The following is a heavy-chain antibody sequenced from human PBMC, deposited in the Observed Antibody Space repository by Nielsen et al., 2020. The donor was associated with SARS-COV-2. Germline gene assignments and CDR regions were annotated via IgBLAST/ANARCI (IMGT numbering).Heavy chain of an antibody. CDR3: ARGKCSGGSCYSYGY. D-gene: IGHD2-15*01. J-gene: IGHJ4*02. Sequence: WVRQAPGQGLEWMGWISAYNGNTNYAQKLQGRVTMTTDTSTSTAYMELRSLRSDDTAVYYCARGKCSGGSCYSYGYWGQGTLVTVSS. CDR2: ISAYNGNT. V-gene: IGHV1-18*01.